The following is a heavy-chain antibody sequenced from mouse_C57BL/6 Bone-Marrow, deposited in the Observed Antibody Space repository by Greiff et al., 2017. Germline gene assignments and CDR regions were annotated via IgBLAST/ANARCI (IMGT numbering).Heavy chain of an antibody. D-gene: IGHD1-1*01. Sequence: QVQLQQSGPELVKPGASVKISCKASGYAFSSSWMNWVKQRPGKGLEWIGRIYPGDGDPNYNGKFKGKATLTADKSSSTAYMQLSSLTSEDSAVYFCSSPLITTVVDWYFDVWGTGATVTVSS. V-gene: IGHV1-82*01. CDR3: SSPLITTVVDWYFDV. CDR1: GYAFSSSW. CDR2: IYPGDGDP. J-gene: IGHJ1*03.